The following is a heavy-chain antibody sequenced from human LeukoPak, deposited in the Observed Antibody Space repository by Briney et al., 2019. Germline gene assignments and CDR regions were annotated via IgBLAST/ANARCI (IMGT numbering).Heavy chain of an antibody. D-gene: IGHD1-1*01. CDR3: ARARGYNWNDKRLIDY. CDR2: INPNSGGT. V-gene: IGHV1-2*02. Sequence: ASVKVSCKASGYTFTGYYMHWVRQAPGQGLEWMGWINPNSGGTNYAQKFQGRVTMTRDTSISTAYMELSRLRSDDTAVYYCARARGYNWNDKRLIDYWGQGTLVTVSS. CDR1: GYTFTGYY. J-gene: IGHJ4*02.